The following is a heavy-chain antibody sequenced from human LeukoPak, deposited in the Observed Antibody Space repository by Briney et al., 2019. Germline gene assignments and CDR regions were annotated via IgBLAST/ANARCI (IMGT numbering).Heavy chain of an antibody. CDR1: GFTFSTYG. CDR2: IWYDGSDE. V-gene: IGHV3-33*01. CDR3: AREHLVRDMVRGVIMSFYGVDV. D-gene: IGHD3-10*01. Sequence: PGRSLRLSCTASGFTFSTYGMQWVRQAPGKGLEWVALIWYDGSDEKYADSVKGRFSISRDNSKNTLHLQMNSLRVEDTAVYYCAREHLVRDMVRGVIMSFYGVDVWGQGTSVTVSS. J-gene: IGHJ6*02.